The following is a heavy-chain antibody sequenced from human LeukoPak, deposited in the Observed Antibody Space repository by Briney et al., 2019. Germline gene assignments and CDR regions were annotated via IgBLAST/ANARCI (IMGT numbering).Heavy chain of an antibody. Sequence: SETLSLTCAVSGYSISSGYYWGWIRQPPGKGLEWIGSIYHSGSTYYNPSLKSRVTISVDTSKNQFSLKLSSVTAADTAVYYCTRTVKYYDFWSGYPNWFDPWGQGTLVTVSS. D-gene: IGHD3-3*01. J-gene: IGHJ5*02. CDR1: GYSISSGYY. CDR3: TRTVKYYDFWSGYPNWFDP. V-gene: IGHV4-38-2*01. CDR2: IYHSGST.